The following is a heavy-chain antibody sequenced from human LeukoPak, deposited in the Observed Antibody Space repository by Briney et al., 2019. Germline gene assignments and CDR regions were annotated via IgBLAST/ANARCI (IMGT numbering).Heavy chain of an antibody. D-gene: IGHD1-7*01. CDR3: ARGTELTRTSGHYSFDY. CDR1: AGSINTYF. CDR2: ISGSGTA. J-gene: IGHJ4*02. Sequence: SETLSLTCTVSAGSINTYFWTWVRQPAGKGLEWIGRISGSGTAFYNPSLESRVTISLDTANYPLFLRMTSVSAADTAVYYCARGTELTRTSGHYSFDYWGQGTLVSVSS. V-gene: IGHV4-4*07.